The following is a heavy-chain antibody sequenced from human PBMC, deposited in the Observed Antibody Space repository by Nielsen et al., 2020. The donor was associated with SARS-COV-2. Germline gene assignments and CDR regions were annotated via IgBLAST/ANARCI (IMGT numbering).Heavy chain of an antibody. CDR3: AKEASSSYGD. J-gene: IGHJ4*02. CDR1: GFTFSDYY. CDR2: ISDSSRST. Sequence: GGSLRLSCAASGFTFSDYYMSWVRQAPGKGLEWVSAISDSSRSTYYADSVKGRFTISRDNSKNTLYLQMNSLRAEDTAVYYCAKEASSSYGDWGQGTLVTVSS. V-gene: IGHV3-23*01. D-gene: IGHD6-6*01.